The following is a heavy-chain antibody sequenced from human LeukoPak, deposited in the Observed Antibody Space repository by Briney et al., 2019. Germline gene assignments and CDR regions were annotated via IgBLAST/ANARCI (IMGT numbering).Heavy chain of an antibody. V-gene: IGHV1-69*01. D-gene: IGHD3-22*01. CDR1: GGTLSDYA. J-gene: IGHJ2*01. CDR3: APTSNFYDSSGPWGYFDL. Sequence: SVKVSCKASGGTLSDYAINWVRQAPGQGLEWMGGIIPMVGTANYGQKFAGRVTIIADESTNTAHMELSGLRSEDTAVYYCAPTSNFYDSSGPWGYFDLWGRGTLVTVSS. CDR2: IIPMVGTA.